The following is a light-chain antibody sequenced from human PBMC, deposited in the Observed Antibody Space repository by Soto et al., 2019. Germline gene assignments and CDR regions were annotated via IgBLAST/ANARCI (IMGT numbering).Light chain of an antibody. CDR3: QTWGTGRGAV. CDR1: SGHSSYA. J-gene: IGLJ7*01. V-gene: IGLV4-69*01. CDR2: LNSDGSH. Sequence: QAVVTQSPSASASLGASVKLTCTLSSGHSSYAIAWHQQQPEKGPRYLMKLNSDGSHSKGDGIPDRFSGSSSGAERYLTISSLQSEDEADYYCQTWGTGRGAVFGGGTQLTVL.